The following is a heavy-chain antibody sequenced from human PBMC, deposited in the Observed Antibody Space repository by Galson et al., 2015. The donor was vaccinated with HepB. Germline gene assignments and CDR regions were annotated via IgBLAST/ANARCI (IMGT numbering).Heavy chain of an antibody. V-gene: IGHV3-23*01. CDR1: GSTLTSYA. Sequence: SLRLSCAASGSTLTSYAMNWVRQAPGRGLEWVSGISGSGLSTYYAESVKGRFTISRDNSKKMLYLQMNSLRAEDTAVYYCAKGVIAVVGAPSWGQGTLVTVSS. CDR3: AKGVIAVVGAPS. D-gene: IGHD2-15*01. CDR2: ISGSGLST. J-gene: IGHJ4*02.